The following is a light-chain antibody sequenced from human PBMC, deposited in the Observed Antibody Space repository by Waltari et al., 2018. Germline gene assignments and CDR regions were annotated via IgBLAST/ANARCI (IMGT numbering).Light chain of an antibody. CDR1: SSDVGYFNH. CDR3: SSYTGRGTVI. Sequence: QSALTQPASVSGSPGQSITISCTGTSSDVGYFNHVSWFQHHPDRAPKLPIYAVPDRPAGVSSRVSGSKSVNTASLTISGLQAEDEADYYCSSYTGRGTVIFGGGTKLTVL. J-gene: IGLJ2*01. V-gene: IGLV2-14*01. CDR2: AVP.